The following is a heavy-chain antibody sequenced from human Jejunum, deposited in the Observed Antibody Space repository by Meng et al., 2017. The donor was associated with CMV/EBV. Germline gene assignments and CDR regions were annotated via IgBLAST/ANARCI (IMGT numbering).Heavy chain of an antibody. CDR1: GGAISSGGYD. Sequence: VLGGAISSGGYDWSWISQHPGKGLEWIGYMYYTGSSYYNPSLRSRVSISVDTSKSQFSLKLSSVTAADTAVYYCARSIGYWGDAFDIWGQGTMVTVSS. CDR3: ARSIGYWGDAFDI. J-gene: IGHJ3*02. V-gene: IGHV4-30-4*01. CDR2: MYYTGSS. D-gene: IGHD6-6*01.